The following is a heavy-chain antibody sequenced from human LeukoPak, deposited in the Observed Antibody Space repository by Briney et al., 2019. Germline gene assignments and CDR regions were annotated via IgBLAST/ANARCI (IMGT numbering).Heavy chain of an antibody. V-gene: IGHV5-51*01. CDR3: ASYYYDSSGYPQGIDY. Sequence: GESLKISCKGSGYSFTSYWIGWVRQMPGKGLEWMGIIYPGDSDTRYSPSFQGQVTISADKSISTAYLQWSSLKASDTAMYYCASYYYDSSGYPQGIDYWGQGTLVTVSS. CDR1: GYSFTSYW. J-gene: IGHJ4*02. CDR2: IYPGDSDT. D-gene: IGHD3-22*01.